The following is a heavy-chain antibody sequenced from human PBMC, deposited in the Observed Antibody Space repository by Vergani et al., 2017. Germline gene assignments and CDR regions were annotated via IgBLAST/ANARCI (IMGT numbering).Heavy chain of an antibody. CDR2: IFWVDDK. CDR1: GFSLSTSGVG. J-gene: IGHJ4*02. Sequence: QITLKESGPTLVKPTQTLTLTCTFSGFSLSTSGVGVGWIRQPPGKALEWLALIFWVDDKRYSPPLKSRLTITKDTSKNQVVLTMTNMDPVDTATYYCARYYYDSSGYYYALDYWGQGTLVTVSS. CDR3: ARYYYDSSGYYYALDY. V-gene: IGHV2-5*02. D-gene: IGHD3-22*01.